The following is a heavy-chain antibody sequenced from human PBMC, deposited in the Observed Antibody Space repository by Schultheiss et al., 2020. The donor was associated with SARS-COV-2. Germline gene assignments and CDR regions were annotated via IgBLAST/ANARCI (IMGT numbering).Heavy chain of an antibody. D-gene: IGHD6-13*01. CDR3: ARVIAAGGYYYYGMDV. J-gene: IGHJ6*02. Sequence: SVKVSCKASGGTFSSYAISWVRQAPGQGLEWMGGIIPIFGTTSYAQKFQGRVTITADESTSTAYMELGSLGSEDTAVYYCARVIAAGGYYYYGMDVWGQGTTVTVSS. CDR1: GGTFSSYA. CDR2: IIPIFGTT. V-gene: IGHV1-69*13.